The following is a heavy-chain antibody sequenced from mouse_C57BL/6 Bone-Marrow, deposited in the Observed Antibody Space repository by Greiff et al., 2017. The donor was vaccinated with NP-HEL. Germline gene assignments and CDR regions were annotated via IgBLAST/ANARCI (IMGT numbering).Heavy chain of an antibody. Sequence: DVHLVESGGGLVKPGGSLKLSCAASGFTFSDYGMHWVRQAPEKGLEWVAYISSGSSTIYYADTVKGRFTISRDNAKNTLFLQMTSLRSEDTAMYYCAKSSLPWYFDVWGTGTTVTVSS. J-gene: IGHJ1*03. CDR1: GFTFSDYG. CDR2: ISSGSSTI. CDR3: AKSSLPWYFDV. V-gene: IGHV5-17*01. D-gene: IGHD1-3*01.